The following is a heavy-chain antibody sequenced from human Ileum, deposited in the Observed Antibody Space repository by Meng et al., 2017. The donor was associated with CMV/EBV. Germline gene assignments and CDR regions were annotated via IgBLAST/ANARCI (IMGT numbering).Heavy chain of an antibody. CDR3: AREGIDWPAPGNY. CDR2: INPNSGGT. J-gene: IGHJ4*02. CDR1: GYTFTGYY. V-gene: IGHV1-2*02. D-gene: IGHD3-9*01. Sequence: ASVKVSCKASGYTFTGYYMHWVRQAPGQGLEWMGWINPNSGGTNYAQKFQGRVTMTRDTSISTAYMELSRLRSDDTAVYYCAREGIDWPAPGNYWGQGTLVTVSS.